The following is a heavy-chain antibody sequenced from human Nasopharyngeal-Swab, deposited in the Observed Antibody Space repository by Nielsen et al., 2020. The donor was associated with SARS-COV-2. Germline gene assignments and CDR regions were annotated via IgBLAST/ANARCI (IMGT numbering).Heavy chain of an antibody. Sequence: SDPLSLTFGVYRGSFSGYYWIWIRQPPGKGLEWIGEINHSGSTNYNPSLKSRVTISVDTSKNQFSLKLSSLTAADTAVYYCARVYGSGKGWYYFDYWGQGTLVTVSS. CDR1: RGSFSGYY. V-gene: IGHV4-34*01. CDR3: ARVYGSGKGWYYFDY. D-gene: IGHD3-10*01. CDR2: INHSGST. J-gene: IGHJ4*02.